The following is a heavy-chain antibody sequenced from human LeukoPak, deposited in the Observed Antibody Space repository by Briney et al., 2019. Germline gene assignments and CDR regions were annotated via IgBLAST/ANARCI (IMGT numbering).Heavy chain of an antibody. D-gene: IGHD3-10*01. CDR3: VKGSGMDV. CDR2: INSDGSTT. J-gene: IGHJ6*02. V-gene: IGHV3-74*01. CDR1: GFTFRSYG. Sequence: PGGSLRLSCAASGFTFRSYGMHWVRQAPGKGLVWVSRINSDGSTTRYADSVKGRFTISRDNAKNTVYLQMNSLRAEDTAVYYCVKGSGMDVWGQGTTVTVSS.